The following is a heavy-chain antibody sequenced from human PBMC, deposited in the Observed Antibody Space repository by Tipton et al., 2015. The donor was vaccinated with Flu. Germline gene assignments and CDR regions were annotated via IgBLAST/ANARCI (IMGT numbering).Heavy chain of an antibody. CDR1: GFTFSDYY. V-gene: IGHV3-11*01. CDR3: AKVIPELVAGLDS. Sequence: QVQLVQSGGGLVKPGGSLRLSCAASGFTFSDYYMSWVRQAPGKGLEWVSHISSSDSIINYADSVKGRFTISKDNAKNILYLEMNSLRAEDTAVYYCAKVIPELVAGLDSWGQGTLVTVSS. CDR2: ISSSDSII. D-gene: IGHD6-19*01. J-gene: IGHJ4*02.